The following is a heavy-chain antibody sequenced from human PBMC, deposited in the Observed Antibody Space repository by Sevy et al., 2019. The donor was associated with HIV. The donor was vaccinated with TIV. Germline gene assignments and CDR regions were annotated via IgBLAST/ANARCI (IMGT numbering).Heavy chain of an antibody. Sequence: GGSLRLSCAASGFTFSNAWMNWVRQAPGKGLEWVGLIKSKTDGGTTDYAAPVKGRFTISRDDSKNTLYLQMSSLKTEDTDVYYCTTDPGGLYIYGPGTFYYWGQGTLVTVSS. CDR2: IKSKTDGGTT. J-gene: IGHJ4*02. CDR1: GFTFSNAW. D-gene: IGHD5-18*01. V-gene: IGHV3-15*07. CDR3: TTDPGGLYIYGPGTFYY.